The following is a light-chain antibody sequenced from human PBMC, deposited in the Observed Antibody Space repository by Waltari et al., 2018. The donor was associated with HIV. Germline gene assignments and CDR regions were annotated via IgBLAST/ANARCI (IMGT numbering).Light chain of an antibody. CDR3: VLYGHRGRYE. CDR2: NTN. V-gene: IGLV8-61*01. Sequence: QPVVTQAPSLSVSPGVPVTLTFGLTSCSVSTAHYPAWIQRTPGRPPRTLIYNTNIRSFGVPDRFSGSILGNRAALIITGAQADDESEYDCVLYGHRGRYEVGGGTKVTVL. CDR1: SCSVSTAHY. J-gene: IGLJ2*01.